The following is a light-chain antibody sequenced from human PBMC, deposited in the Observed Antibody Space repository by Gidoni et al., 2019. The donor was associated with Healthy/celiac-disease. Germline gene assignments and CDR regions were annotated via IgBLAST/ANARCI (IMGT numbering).Light chain of an antibody. CDR3: QQYGKT. J-gene: IGKJ1*01. CDR1: QSVRSSY. CDR2: GAS. Sequence: PGERATLSCRASQSVRSSYLAWYQQKPGQAPRLLIYGASSRATGIPDRFSGSGSGTDFTLTISRLEPEDFAVYYCQQYGKTFGQGTKVEIK. V-gene: IGKV3-20*01.